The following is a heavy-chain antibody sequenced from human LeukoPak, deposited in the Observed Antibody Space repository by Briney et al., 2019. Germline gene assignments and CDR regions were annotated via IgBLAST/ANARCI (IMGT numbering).Heavy chain of an antibody. V-gene: IGHV4-34*01. Sequence: SETLSLTCGVYGGSFSDYYWSWIRQPPGKGLEWIGEINHSGSTNYNPSLKSRVTISVDRSKNQFSLKLSSVTAADTAVYYCARHAGYSGSCSHPWGQGTLVTVSS. J-gene: IGHJ5*02. CDR1: GGSFSDYY. D-gene: IGHD1-26*01. CDR3: ARHAGYSGSCSHP. CDR2: INHSGST.